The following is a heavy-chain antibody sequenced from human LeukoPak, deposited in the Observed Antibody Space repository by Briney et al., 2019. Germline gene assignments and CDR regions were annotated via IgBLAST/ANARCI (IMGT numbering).Heavy chain of an antibody. J-gene: IGHJ4*02. D-gene: IGHD5-12*01. V-gene: IGHV3-30*03. CDR3: AARGFRCRPATAENPLDC. Sequence: PGGSLRLSCGVSGFTFSSYDMHWVRQAPGKGLEWVAVILYDGSNKNYADSVEGRFTISRDNSKNTLYLQMNSLRVEDTAVYYCAARGFRCRPATAENPLDCWGQGTLVTVSS. CDR2: ILYDGSNK. CDR1: GFTFSSYD.